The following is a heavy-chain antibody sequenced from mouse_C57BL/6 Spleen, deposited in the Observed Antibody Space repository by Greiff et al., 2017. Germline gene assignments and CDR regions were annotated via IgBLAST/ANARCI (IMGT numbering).Heavy chain of an antibody. J-gene: IGHJ2*01. CDR2: IYIGNGYT. V-gene: IGHV1-58*01. CDR1: GYTFTSYG. Sequence: DVKLVESGAELVRPGSSVKMSCKTSGYTFTSYGINWVKQRPGQGLEWIGYIYIGNGYTEYNEKFKGKATLTSDTSSSTAYMQLSSLTSEDSAIYFCARSGGVTTTCFDYWGQGTTRTVSA. D-gene: IGHD2-5*01. CDR3: ARSGGVTTTCFDY.